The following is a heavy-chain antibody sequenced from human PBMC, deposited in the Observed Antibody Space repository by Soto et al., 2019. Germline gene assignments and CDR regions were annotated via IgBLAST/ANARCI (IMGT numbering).Heavy chain of an antibody. Sequence: EVQLVESGGGLVQPGGSLRLSCAASGFTFSSYSMNWVRQAPGKGLEWVSDISSSSSTIYYADSVKGRFTISRDNAKNTLYRQMNREMEKDRGVYYCARATFYDYVCGSYRILVYWGQGTLVTVSS. D-gene: IGHD3-16*02. CDR3: ARATFYDYVCGSYRILVY. V-gene: IGHV3-48*02. J-gene: IGHJ4*02. CDR1: GFTFSSYS. CDR2: ISSSSSTI.